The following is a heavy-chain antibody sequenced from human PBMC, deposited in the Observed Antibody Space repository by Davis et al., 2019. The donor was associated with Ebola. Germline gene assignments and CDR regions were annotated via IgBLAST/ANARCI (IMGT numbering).Heavy chain of an antibody. CDR1: GYSIGSGYY. Sequence: MPSETLSLTCTVSGYSIGSGYYWGWIRQPPGKGLEWIGSIYLTGKTYYNPSLKSRITISVDTSKNQFSLKLSSVTAADTAVYYCARQSSSSWGDYWGQGTLVTVSS. J-gene: IGHJ4*02. CDR2: IYLTGKT. V-gene: IGHV4-38-2*02. D-gene: IGHD6-6*01. CDR3: ARQSSSSWGDY.